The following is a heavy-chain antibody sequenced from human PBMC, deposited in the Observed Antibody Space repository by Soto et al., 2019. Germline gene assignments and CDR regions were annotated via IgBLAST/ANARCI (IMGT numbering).Heavy chain of an antibody. CDR1: GFTFSSYA. J-gene: IGHJ4*02. D-gene: IGHD3-3*01. CDR3: ARDVVYYDFWSGYSPYYFDY. V-gene: IGHV3-21*01. Sequence: GGSLRLSCAASGFTFSSYAMSWVRQAPGKGLEWVSSISSSSYIYYADSVKGRFTISRDNAKNSLYLQMNSLRAEDTAVYYCARDVVYYDFWSGYSPYYFDYWGQGTLVTVSS. CDR2: ISSSSYI.